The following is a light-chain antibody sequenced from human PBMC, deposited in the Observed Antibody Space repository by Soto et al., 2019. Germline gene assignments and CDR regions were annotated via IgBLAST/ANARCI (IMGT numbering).Light chain of an antibody. Sequence: EIVLTQSPGTLSLSPGERATLSCSASQSVGSTYLAWYQQKPGQAPKLLIYGVSSRATGIPDRFSGSGSGTDFTLTISRLEPEDFAVYYCQQYGTSPLTFGPGTKVDI. CDR1: QSVGSTY. V-gene: IGKV3-20*01. CDR2: GVS. CDR3: QQYGTSPLT. J-gene: IGKJ3*01.